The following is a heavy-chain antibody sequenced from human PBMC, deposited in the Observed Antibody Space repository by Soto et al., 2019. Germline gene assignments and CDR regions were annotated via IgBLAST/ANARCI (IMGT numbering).Heavy chain of an antibody. V-gene: IGHV6-1*01. CDR1: GDSVSSHSAA. J-gene: IGHJ6*02. CDR2: TYYRSKWYN. D-gene: IGHD6-6*01. CDR3: ARGHSIAARSYCYYGMDV. Sequence: PSQTLSLTCAISGDSVSSHSAAWNWIRQSPSRGLEWLGRTYYRSKWYNDYAVSVKSRITINPDTSKNQFSLQLNSVTPEDTAVYYCARGHSIAARSYCYYGMDVWGHGTTVTVSS.